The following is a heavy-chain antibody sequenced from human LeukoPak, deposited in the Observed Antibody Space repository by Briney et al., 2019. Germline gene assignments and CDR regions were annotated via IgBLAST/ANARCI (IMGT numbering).Heavy chain of an antibody. Sequence: GGSLRLSCAASGFTFSSYSMNWVRQAPGKGLEWVSSISSSSGYINYADSVKGRFTISRDNAKNSLYLQMNSLRAEDTAVYYCARARRDCSGGSCYPDYNWFDPWGQGTLVTVSS. V-gene: IGHV3-21*01. CDR3: ARARRDCSGGSCYPDYNWFDP. CDR2: ISSSSGYI. J-gene: IGHJ5*02. D-gene: IGHD2-15*01. CDR1: GFTFSSYS.